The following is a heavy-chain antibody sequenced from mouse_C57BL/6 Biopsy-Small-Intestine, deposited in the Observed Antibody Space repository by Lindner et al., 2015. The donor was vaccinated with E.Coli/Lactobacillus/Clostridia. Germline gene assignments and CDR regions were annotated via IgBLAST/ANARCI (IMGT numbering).Heavy chain of an antibody. V-gene: IGHV1-55*01. CDR1: GYTFTSYW. J-gene: IGHJ3*01. CDR2: IYPGSGST. D-gene: IGHD2-4*01. Sequence: VQLQESGAELVKPGASVQMSCEASGYTFTSYWITWVKQRPGQGLEWIGDIYPGSGSTNYNEKFKSKATLTVDTSSSTAYMQLSSLTSEDSAVYYCAIYDFDEGFAYWGQGTLVTVSA. CDR3: AIYDFDEGFAY.